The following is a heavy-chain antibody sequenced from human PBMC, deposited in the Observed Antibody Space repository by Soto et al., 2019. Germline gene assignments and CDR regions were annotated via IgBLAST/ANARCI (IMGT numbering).Heavy chain of an antibody. CDR3: ARDLLAVPGTGWFEY. CDR1: GFTFTSYA. D-gene: IGHD6-19*01. J-gene: IGHJ4*02. Sequence: GGSLRLSCAASGFTFTSYAMSWVRQAPGKGLEWVSAISGRGDSTYYADSVKGRFTISRDTSKNTLYLQMNSLRAEDTAVYYCARDLLAVPGTGWFEYWGQGTLVTVSS. CDR2: ISGRGDST. V-gene: IGHV3-23*01.